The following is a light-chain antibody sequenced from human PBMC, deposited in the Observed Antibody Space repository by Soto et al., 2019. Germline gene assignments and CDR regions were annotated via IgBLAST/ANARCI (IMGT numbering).Light chain of an antibody. CDR1: NIGSKN. CDR2: RDS. CDR3: QVWDSSTDVV. J-gene: IGLJ2*01. Sequence: SYELTQPLSVSVALGQTARITCGGNNIGSKNVHWYQQKPGQAPVLVIYRDSNRPSGIPERFSGSNSGNTATLTISRAQAGDEADYYCQVWDSSTDVVFRGGTKVTVL. V-gene: IGLV3-9*01.